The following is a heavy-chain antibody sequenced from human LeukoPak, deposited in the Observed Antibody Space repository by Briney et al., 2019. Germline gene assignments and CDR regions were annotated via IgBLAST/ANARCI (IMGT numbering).Heavy chain of an antibody. Sequence: PGGSLRLSCAASGFTFSSYGMHWVRQAPGKGLEWVAVIWYDGSNKYYADSVKGRFTISRDNSKNTLYLQMNSLRAEDTAVYYCARGGLFITPIYFDYWGQGTLVTVSS. J-gene: IGHJ4*02. D-gene: IGHD3-22*01. V-gene: IGHV3-33*01. CDR3: ARGGLFITPIYFDY. CDR2: IWYDGSNK. CDR1: GFTFSSYG.